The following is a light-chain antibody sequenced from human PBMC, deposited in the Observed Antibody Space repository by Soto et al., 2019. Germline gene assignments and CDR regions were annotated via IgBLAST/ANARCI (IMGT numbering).Light chain of an antibody. CDR2: ATS. CDR1: QSVASSY. Sequence: EIMLTQSPGTLSLSPGERATLSCRASQSVASSYLGWYQQKPGQAPRLLIYATSSSATGIPDRFSGSGSGTDFTLTISRLEPEDFAVYYCQQYVSSSYTFGQGTKLEIK. CDR3: QQYVSSSYT. V-gene: IGKV3-20*01. J-gene: IGKJ2*01.